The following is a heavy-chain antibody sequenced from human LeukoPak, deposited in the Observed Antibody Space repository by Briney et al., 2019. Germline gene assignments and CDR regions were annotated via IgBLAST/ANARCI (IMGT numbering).Heavy chain of an antibody. CDR1: GHSISTGYY. CDR2: MSHNRGT. CDR3: ASYYPSGVSAYNYYGMDV. Sequence: PSETLSLTCAVSGHSISTGYYWGWIRQPPGKGLEWIGSMSHNRGTYYNPSLKSRVTISMDTSKNQISLRLTSVTAADTAVYYCASYYPSGVSAYNYYGMDVWGKGTTVTVSS. V-gene: IGHV4-38-2*01. J-gene: IGHJ6*04. D-gene: IGHD3-10*01.